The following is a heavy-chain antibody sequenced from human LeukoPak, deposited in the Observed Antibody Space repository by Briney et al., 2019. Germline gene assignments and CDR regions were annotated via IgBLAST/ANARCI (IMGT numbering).Heavy chain of an antibody. CDR3: ARIKVGATVDF. CDR2: IEYSGGT. D-gene: IGHD1-26*01. CDR1: GGSISSYY. J-gene: IGHJ4*02. V-gene: IGHV4-59*01. Sequence: PSETLSLTCTVSGGSISSYYWSWIRQPPGKGLEWIGFIEYSGGTNYNPSLKSRLTMSVDTSKNQFSLKLSSVTAADTAVYYCARIKVGATVDFWGQGTLVTVSS.